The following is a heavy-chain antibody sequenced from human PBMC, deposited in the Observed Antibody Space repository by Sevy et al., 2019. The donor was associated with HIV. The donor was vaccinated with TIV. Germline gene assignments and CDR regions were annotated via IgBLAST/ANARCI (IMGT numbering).Heavy chain of an antibody. V-gene: IGHV3-21*01. CDR3: ARAGYSLVDY. D-gene: IGHD5-18*01. Sequence: GGSLRLTCAASGFTFSSYSMNWVRKAPGKGLEWVSSFSSSSSYIYYSDSVKGRFTISSDNAKNSLYLQMNSLRAEDTAVYYCARAGYSLVDYWGQGTLVTVSS. J-gene: IGHJ4*02. CDR1: GFTFSSYS. CDR2: FSSSSSYI.